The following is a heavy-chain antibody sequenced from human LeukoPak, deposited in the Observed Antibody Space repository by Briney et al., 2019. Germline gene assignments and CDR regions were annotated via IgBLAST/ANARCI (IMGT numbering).Heavy chain of an antibody. Sequence: PGGSLRLSCAASGFTFSSYGMSWVRQAPGKGLEWVSAISGSGGSTYYADSVKGRFTISRDNSKNTLYLQMNSLRAEDTAVYYCAKDNGYSYGVLFDYWGQGTLVTVSS. J-gene: IGHJ4*02. CDR1: GFTFSSYG. CDR2: ISGSGGST. V-gene: IGHV3-23*01. CDR3: AKDNGYSYGVLFDY. D-gene: IGHD5-18*01.